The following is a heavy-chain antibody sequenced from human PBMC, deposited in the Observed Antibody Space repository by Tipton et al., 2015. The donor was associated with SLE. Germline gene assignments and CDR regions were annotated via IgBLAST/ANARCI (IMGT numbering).Heavy chain of an antibody. CDR2: ITSSGGYT. V-gene: IGHV3-11*03. CDR1: GFTFSDYY. Sequence: SLRLSCAASGFTFSDYYMNWIRQAPGRGLEWVSYITSSGGYTNYADSVKGRFTISRDNAKNSLYLQMDILRAEDTAVYYCARTEEYYDSSGYYTYFDNWGQGTLVTVSS. J-gene: IGHJ4*02. CDR3: ARTEEYYDSSGYYTYFDN. D-gene: IGHD3-22*01.